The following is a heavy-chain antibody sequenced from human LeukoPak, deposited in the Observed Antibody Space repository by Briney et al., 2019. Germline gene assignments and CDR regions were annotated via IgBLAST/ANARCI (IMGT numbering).Heavy chain of an antibody. Sequence: GGSLRLSCAASGFTFSGSTMNWVRQAPGKGLEWVSFISTSSSYIYYADSVKGRFTISRDNSKNTLYLQMNSLKPEDTAVYYCAKVTGWESRGTFDTWGQGTMVTVSS. CDR3: AKVTGWESRGTFDT. J-gene: IGHJ3*02. D-gene: IGHD7-27*01. CDR1: GFTFSGST. V-gene: IGHV3-21*01. CDR2: ISTSSSYI.